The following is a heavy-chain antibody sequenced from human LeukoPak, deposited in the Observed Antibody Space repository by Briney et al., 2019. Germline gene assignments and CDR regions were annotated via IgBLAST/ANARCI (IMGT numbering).Heavy chain of an antibody. D-gene: IGHD6-19*01. Sequence: SETLSLTCTVSGGSISSGDYYRSWIRQPPGKGLEWIGYIYYSGSTYYNPSLKSRVTISVDTSKNQFSLKLSSVTAADTAVYYCARAIAVAGTWVDYWGQGTLVTVSS. J-gene: IGHJ4*02. CDR1: GGSISSGDYY. CDR3: ARAIAVAGTWVDY. CDR2: IYYSGST. V-gene: IGHV4-30-4*08.